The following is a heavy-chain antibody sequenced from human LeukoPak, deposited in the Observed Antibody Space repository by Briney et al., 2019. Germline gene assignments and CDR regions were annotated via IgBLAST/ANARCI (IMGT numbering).Heavy chain of an antibody. CDR2: INPNSGGT. D-gene: IGHD5-18*01. V-gene: IGHV1-2*06. J-gene: IGHJ4*02. CDR1: GYTFTGYY. CDR3: ARDRGYSYGRYYFDY. Sequence: ASVTVSCKASGYTFTGYYMHWVRQAPGQGLEWMGRINPNSGGTNYAQKFQGRVTMTRDTSISTAYMELSRLRSDDTAVYYCARDRGYSYGRYYFDYWGQGTLVTVSS.